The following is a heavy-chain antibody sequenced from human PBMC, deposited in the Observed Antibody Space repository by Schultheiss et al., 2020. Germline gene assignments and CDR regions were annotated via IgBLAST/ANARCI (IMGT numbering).Heavy chain of an antibody. V-gene: IGHV1-8*01. Sequence: ASVKVSCKASGYTFTSYDINWVRQATGQGLEWMGWMNPNSGNTGYAQKFQGRVTMTRNTSISTAYMELSSLRSEDTAVYYCARGSYSSSWRRRGLLDYWGQGNLGTVSS. CDR1: GYTFTSYD. D-gene: IGHD6-13*01. CDR3: ARGSYSSSWRRRGLLDY. J-gene: IGHJ4*02. CDR2: MNPNSGNT.